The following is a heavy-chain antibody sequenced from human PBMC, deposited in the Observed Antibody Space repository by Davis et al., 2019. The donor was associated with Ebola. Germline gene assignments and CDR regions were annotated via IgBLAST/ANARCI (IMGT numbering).Heavy chain of an antibody. CDR2: IYYSGST. Sequence: PSETLSLTCTVSGGSISSGGYYWSWIRQHPGKGLEWIGYIYYSGSTYYNPSLKSRVTISVDTSKNQFSLKLSSVTAADTAVYYCARVPPSEGGVLYFDYWGQGTLVTVSS. V-gene: IGHV4-31*03. D-gene: IGHD2-8*02. CDR3: ARVPPSEGGVLYFDY. CDR1: GGSISSGGYY. J-gene: IGHJ4*02.